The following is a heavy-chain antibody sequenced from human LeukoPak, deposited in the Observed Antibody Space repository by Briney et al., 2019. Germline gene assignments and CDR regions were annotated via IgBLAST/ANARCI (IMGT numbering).Heavy chain of an antibody. CDR1: GFTFSSYA. CDR2: ISGSGGGT. J-gene: IGHJ5*02. Sequence: GGSLRLSCAASGFTFSSYAMSWVRQAPGKGLEWVSAISGSGGGTYYADSVKGRFTISRDNSKNTLYLQMNSLRAEDTAVYYCARSFTSFGVVIPWGQGTLVTVSS. CDR3: ARSFTSFGVVIP. V-gene: IGHV3-23*01. D-gene: IGHD3-3*01.